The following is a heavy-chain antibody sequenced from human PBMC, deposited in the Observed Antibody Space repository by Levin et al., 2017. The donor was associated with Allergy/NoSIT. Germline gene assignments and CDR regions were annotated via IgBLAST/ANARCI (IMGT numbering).Heavy chain of an antibody. D-gene: IGHD3-9*01. CDR1: GFSLFTSGMC. Sequence: ESGPTLVKPTQTLTLTCTFSGFSLFTSGMCVTWIRQPPGKALEWLALIDWEADKYYSTSLKTRLTISKDTSKNQVVLTMTNMDPADTATYYCARGNNILTGFDNGFDYWGQGALVTVSS. CDR3: ARGNNILTGFDNGFDY. V-gene: IGHV2-70*01. CDR2: IDWEADK. J-gene: IGHJ4*02.